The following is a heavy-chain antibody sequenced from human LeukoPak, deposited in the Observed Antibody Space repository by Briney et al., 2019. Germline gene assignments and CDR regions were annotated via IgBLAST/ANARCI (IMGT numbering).Heavy chain of an antibody. CDR3: AKAGIAVAWRPLDY. Sequence: GGSLRLSCAASGFTFDDYTMHWARQAPGKGLEWVSLISWDGGSTYYADSVKGRFTISRDNSKNSLYLQMNSLRTEDTALYYCAKAGIAVAWRPLDYWGQGTLATVSS. D-gene: IGHD6-19*01. J-gene: IGHJ4*02. V-gene: IGHV3-43*01. CDR1: GFTFDDYT. CDR2: ISWDGGST.